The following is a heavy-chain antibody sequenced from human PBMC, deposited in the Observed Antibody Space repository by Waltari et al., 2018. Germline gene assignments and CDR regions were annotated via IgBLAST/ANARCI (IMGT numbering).Heavy chain of an antibody. J-gene: IGHJ5*02. Sequence: QVQLVQSRAEVKKPGASVKVSCKASGYTFTSYYMHWVRQAPGQGLEWMGIINPSGGSTSYAQKFQGRVTMTRDTSTSTVYMELSSLRSEDTAVYYCARGVDCGGDCFPGWFDPWGQGTLVTVSS. CDR1: GYTFTSYY. CDR2: INPSGGST. CDR3: ARGVDCGGDCFPGWFDP. V-gene: IGHV1-46*01. D-gene: IGHD2-21*02.